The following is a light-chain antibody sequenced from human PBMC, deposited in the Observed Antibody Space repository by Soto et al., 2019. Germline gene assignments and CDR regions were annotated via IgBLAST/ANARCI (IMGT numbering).Light chain of an antibody. CDR3: PQLRMYPST. J-gene: IGKJ4*01. CDR1: QDISIF. Sequence: IQLTQSPSSLSASVGDRVTISCRASQDISIFLAWYQQKPEEAPKLLIYAASTLYGGVPSRFSGSGSGTDFALTITSLQAEDLATYYCPQLRMYPSTCGGGTKVDIK. V-gene: IGKV1-9*01. CDR2: AAS.